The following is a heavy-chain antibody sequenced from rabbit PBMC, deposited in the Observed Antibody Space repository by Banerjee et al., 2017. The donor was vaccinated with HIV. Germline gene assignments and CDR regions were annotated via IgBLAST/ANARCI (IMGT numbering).Heavy chain of an antibody. J-gene: IGHJ4*01. V-gene: IGHV1S40*01. CDR1: GFSFSSSYY. Sequence: QSLEESGGDLVKPGASLTLTCTASGFSFSSSYYMCWVRQAPGKGLEWIACIYGGGSTYYANWAEGRFTISKASSTTVTLQLTSLTVADTATYFCASWDDWASYPYAFNLWGQGTLVTVS. CDR2: IYGGGST. CDR3: ASWDDWASYPYAFNL. D-gene: IGHD6-1*01.